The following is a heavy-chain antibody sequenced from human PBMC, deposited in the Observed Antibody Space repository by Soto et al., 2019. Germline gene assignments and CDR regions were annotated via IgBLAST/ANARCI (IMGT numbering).Heavy chain of an antibody. J-gene: IGHJ4*02. CDR1: GFDFNNFG. CDR3: ARDLFSVIVSYGDPHYFDS. V-gene: IGHV3-48*01. D-gene: IGHD4-17*01. Sequence: PGGSLRLSCAASGFDFNNFGMNWVRHAPGKGLEWIAFISTGRTAVYYADSVKGRFIISRDDAKNSLDLHMSSLRVEDTAVCYCARDLFSVIVSYGDPHYFDSWGKGTLVTVSS. CDR2: ISTGRTAV.